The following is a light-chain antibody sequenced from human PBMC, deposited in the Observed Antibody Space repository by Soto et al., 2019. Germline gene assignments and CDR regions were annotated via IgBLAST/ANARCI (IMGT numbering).Light chain of an antibody. CDR1: QSVSSY. Sequence: EIFFTQSPATLSLSPGERATLPRRASQSVSSYLAWYQQKPGQAPRLLIYDASNRATGIPARFSGSGSGTDFTLTISSLEPEDFAVYYCQQRSNWPPITFGQGTRLEIK. V-gene: IGKV3-11*01. CDR3: QQRSNWPPIT. J-gene: IGKJ5*01. CDR2: DAS.